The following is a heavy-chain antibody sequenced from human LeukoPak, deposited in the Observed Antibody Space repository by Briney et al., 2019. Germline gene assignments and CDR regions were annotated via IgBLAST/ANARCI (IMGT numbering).Heavy chain of an antibody. CDR3: ARDNYYDSSGPNWFDP. J-gene: IGHJ5*02. Sequence: GGSLRLSCAASGFTFSSYAMHWVRQAPGKGLEWVAVISHDGSNKYYADSVKGRFTISRDNSKNTLYLQMNSLRAEDTAVYYCARDNYYDSSGPNWFDPWGQGTLVTVSS. CDR1: GFTFSSYA. V-gene: IGHV3-30-3*01. D-gene: IGHD3-22*01. CDR2: ISHDGSNK.